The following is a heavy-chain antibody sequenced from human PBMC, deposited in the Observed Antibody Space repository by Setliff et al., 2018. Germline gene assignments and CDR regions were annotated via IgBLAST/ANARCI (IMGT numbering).Heavy chain of an antibody. CDR1: GGPLNSYS. J-gene: IGHJ4*02. CDR3: ARHPPPPNYFDIGALDS. CDR2: IIPVLDIT. Sequence: SVKVSCKASGGPLNSYSFSWVRQAPGQGLEWMGRIIPVLDITRYSQKFQDRVTITADKSAGIIYMELTGLRSDDTAVYYCARHPPPPNYFDIGALDSWGQGTLVTVSS. D-gene: IGHD3-22*01. V-gene: IGHV1-69*02.